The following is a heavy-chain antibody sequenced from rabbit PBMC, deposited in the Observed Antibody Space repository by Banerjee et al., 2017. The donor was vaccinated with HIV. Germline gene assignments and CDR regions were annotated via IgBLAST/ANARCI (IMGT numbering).Heavy chain of an antibody. Sequence: QEQLEESGGDLVKPEGSLTLTCTASGFSFSSSHYMCWVRQAPGKGLEWIGCVYGGSSGTTYYASWAKGRFTFSKTSSTTVTLRMTSLTAADTATYFCARDLAGVIGWNFNLWGPGTLVTVS. D-gene: IGHD4-1*01. V-gene: IGHV1S45*01. CDR2: VYGGSSGTT. CDR1: GFSFSSSHY. J-gene: IGHJ4*01. CDR3: ARDLAGVIGWNFNL.